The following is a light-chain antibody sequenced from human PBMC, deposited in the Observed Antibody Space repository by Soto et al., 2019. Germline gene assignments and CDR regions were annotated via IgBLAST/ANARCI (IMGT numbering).Light chain of an antibody. CDR2: SAS. CDR1: QSVNYK. J-gene: IGKJ4*01. Sequence: EIVMTQSPATLSLSPGERATLSCMASQSVNYKLAWYQKKPGQAPRLLLYSASTRATGTPARFSGSGSGTEFTLTISSLQSEDFAVYYCQQYNNWPPLTFGGGTKVDIK. CDR3: QQYNNWPPLT. V-gene: IGKV3D-15*01.